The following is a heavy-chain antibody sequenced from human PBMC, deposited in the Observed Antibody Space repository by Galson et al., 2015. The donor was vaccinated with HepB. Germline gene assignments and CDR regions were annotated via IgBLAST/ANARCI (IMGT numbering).Heavy chain of an antibody. CDR1: GFTFSSYD. Sequence: SLRLSCAASGFTFSSYDYHWVRQTTEEGLEWVAAIGVNGGETYYADSVKGRFTISRENGKNSLYLQMNSLRADDTAVYYCIREKFWSSNRFRLLFFQPGGRGTLVTVSS. J-gene: IGHJ2*01. V-gene: IGHV3-13*01. CDR3: IREKFWSSNRFRLLFFQP. D-gene: IGHD3-3*01. CDR2: IGVNGGET.